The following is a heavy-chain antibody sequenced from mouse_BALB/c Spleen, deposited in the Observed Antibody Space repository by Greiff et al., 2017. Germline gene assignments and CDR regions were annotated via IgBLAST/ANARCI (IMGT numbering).Heavy chain of an antibody. CDR3: TRWDSYGSPYYAMDY. D-gene: IGHD1-1*01. CDR2: INPSNGGT. CDR1: GYTFTSYY. V-gene: IGHV1S81*02. J-gene: IGHJ4*01. Sequence: QVQLQQPGAELVKPGASVKLSCKASGYTFTSYYMYWVKQRPGQGLEWIGGINPSNGGTNFNEKFKSKATLTVDKSSSTAYMQLSSLTSEDSAVYYCTRWDSYGSPYYAMDYWGQGTSVTVSS.